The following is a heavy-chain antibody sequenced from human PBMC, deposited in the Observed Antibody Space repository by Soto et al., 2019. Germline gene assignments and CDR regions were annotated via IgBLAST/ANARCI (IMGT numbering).Heavy chain of an antibody. D-gene: IGHD2-15*01. Sequence: XGSLRLSCAAAGFTFSDYSMNWIRQAPGKGLEWVSYISSSGSGIYYADSMKGRFTISRDNAKKSLYLQMSSLRAEDTAVYYCARAYSDAFDIWGQGTMVTVSS. V-gene: IGHV3-11*01. CDR2: ISSSGSGI. CDR3: ARAYSDAFDI. J-gene: IGHJ3*02. CDR1: GFTFSDYS.